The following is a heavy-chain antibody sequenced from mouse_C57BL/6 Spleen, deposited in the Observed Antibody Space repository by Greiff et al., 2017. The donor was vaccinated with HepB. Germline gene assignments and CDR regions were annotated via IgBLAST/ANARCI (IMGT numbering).Heavy chain of an antibody. CDR1: GYAFTNYL. Sequence: VQRVESGAELVRPGTSVKVSCKASGYAFTNYLIEWVKQRPGQGLEWIGVINPGSGGTNYNEKFKGKATLTADKSSSTAYMQLSSLTSEDSAVYFCARTYYGYAYAMDYWVQGTSVTVSS. J-gene: IGHJ4*01. CDR2: INPGSGGT. V-gene: IGHV1-54*01. CDR3: ARTYYGYAYAMDY. D-gene: IGHD2-9*01.